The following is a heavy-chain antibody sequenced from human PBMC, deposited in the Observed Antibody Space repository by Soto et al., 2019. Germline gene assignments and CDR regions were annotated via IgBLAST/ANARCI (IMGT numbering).Heavy chain of an antibody. CDR3: AREQLLLSRAWFDP. J-gene: IGHJ5*02. Sequence: PSETLSLTCTVSGGSISSYYWSWIWQPPGKGLEWIGYIYYSGSTNYNPSLKSRVTISVDTSKNQFSLKLSSVTAADTAVYYCAREQLLLSRAWFDPWGQGTLVTVSS. CDR2: IYYSGST. V-gene: IGHV4-59*01. D-gene: IGHD5-18*01. CDR1: GGSISSYY.